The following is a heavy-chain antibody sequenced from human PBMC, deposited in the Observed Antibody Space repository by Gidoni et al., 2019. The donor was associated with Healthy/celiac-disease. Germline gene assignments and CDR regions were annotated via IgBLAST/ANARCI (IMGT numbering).Heavy chain of an antibody. V-gene: IGHV1-3*01. CDR2: INSGNGNT. J-gene: IGHJ5*02. CDR1: GYTFTSYA. D-gene: IGHD1-26*01. Sequence: QVQLVQSGAEVKKPGASVKVSCKASGYTFTSYAMQWVRQAPGQRLEWMGWINSGNGNTKYSQKFQGRVTITRDTSASTAYMELSSLRSEDTAVYYCARSELRRGFDPWGQGTLVTVSS. CDR3: ARSELRRGFDP.